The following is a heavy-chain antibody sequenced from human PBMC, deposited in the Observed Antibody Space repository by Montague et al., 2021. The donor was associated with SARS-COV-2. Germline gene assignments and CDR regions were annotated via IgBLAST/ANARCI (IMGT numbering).Heavy chain of an antibody. D-gene: IGHD3-3*01. J-gene: IGHJ4*02. CDR2: FYYSGNT. Sequence: SETLSLTCTVSGGSISSSSYYWGWIRQPPGKGLEWIGTFYYSGNTYYNPSLKSRVTISVDTSKNQFSLKLSSVTAAATAVYYCANMGVGRITIFGVVCRGGLDYWGQGTLVTVSS. CDR3: ANMGVGRITIFGVVCRGGLDY. CDR1: GGSISSSSYY. V-gene: IGHV4-39*01.